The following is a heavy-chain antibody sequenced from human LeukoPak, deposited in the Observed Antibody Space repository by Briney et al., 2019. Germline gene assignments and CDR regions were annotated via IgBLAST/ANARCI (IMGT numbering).Heavy chain of an antibody. Sequence: PSETLSLTCTVSGGSISSSSYYWGWIRQPPGKGLEWIGSIYYSGSTYYNPSLKSRVTISVDTSKNQFSLKLSSVTAADTAVYYCATSGTYYYYYYMDVWGKGTTVTISS. D-gene: IGHD3-10*01. CDR3: ATSGTYYYYYYMDV. V-gene: IGHV4-39*01. CDR2: IYYSGST. CDR1: GGSISSSSYY. J-gene: IGHJ6*03.